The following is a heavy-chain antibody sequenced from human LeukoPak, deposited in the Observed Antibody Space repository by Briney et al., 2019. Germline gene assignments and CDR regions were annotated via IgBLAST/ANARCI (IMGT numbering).Heavy chain of an antibody. J-gene: IGHJ4*02. Sequence: ASVKVSCKASGYTFTSFGITWVRQAPGQGLEWMGWISAYDGNTNYAQNLQGRVTMTTDTSTSTAYLDLRSLRSDDTTVYYCARVYCSTTTCYLDYWGQGTLVIVSS. CDR1: GYTFTSFG. CDR3: ARVYCSTTTCYLDY. CDR2: ISAYDGNT. D-gene: IGHD2-2*01. V-gene: IGHV1-18*01.